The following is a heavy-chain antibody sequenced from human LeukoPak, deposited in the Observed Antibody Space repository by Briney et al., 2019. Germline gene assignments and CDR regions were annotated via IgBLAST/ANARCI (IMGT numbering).Heavy chain of an antibody. V-gene: IGHV3-53*01. D-gene: IGHD3-22*01. CDR1: GFTVSSNY. CDR2: IYSGGST. Sequence: GGSLRLSCAASGFTVSSNYMSWVRQAPGKGLEWVSVIYSGGSTYYADSVKGRFTISRDNSKNTLYLQMNSLRAEDTAVYYCARARDYYDGSGAFDIWGQGTMVTVSS. CDR3: ARARDYYDGSGAFDI. J-gene: IGHJ3*02.